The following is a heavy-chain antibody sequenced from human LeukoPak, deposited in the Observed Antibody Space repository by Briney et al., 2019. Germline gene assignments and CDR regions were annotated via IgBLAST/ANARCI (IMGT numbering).Heavy chain of an antibody. V-gene: IGHV4-39*07. Sequence: SETLSLTCTVSGGSISSSSYYWGWIRQPPGKGLEWIGSIYYSGSTYYNPSLKSRVTILGDTSKNQFSLKLSSVTAADTAVYYCARDWNRYAYWGQGTLVTVSS. D-gene: IGHD1-1*01. CDR2: IYYSGST. CDR1: GGSISSSSYY. CDR3: ARDWNRYAY. J-gene: IGHJ4*02.